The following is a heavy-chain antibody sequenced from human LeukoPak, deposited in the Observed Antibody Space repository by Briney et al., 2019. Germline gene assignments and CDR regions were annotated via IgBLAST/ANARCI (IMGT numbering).Heavy chain of an antibody. CDR1: GYIFTNFY. Sequence: ASVKVSCKASGYIFTNFYLHWVRQAPGQGLEWMALINPSGGSTSYAQKFQGRVTMTRDMSTSTVYMELSSLRSEDTAVYYCAREGGNYAFDIWGQGTMVTVSS. J-gene: IGHJ3*02. CDR3: AREGGNYAFDI. V-gene: IGHV1-46*01. CDR2: INPSGGST. D-gene: IGHD4-23*01.